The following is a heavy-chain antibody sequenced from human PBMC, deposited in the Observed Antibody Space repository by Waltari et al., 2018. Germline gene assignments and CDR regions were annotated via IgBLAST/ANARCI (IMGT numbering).Heavy chain of an antibody. CDR2: VSSSSSTI. D-gene: IGHD3-10*01. J-gene: IGHJ4*02. CDR1: GFTFSSYS. V-gene: IGHV3-48*04. CDR3: ARVLSGDFDY. Sequence: EVQLVESGGGLVQPGGSLRLSCAASGFTFSSYSMNWVRQAPGKGLEWVSYVSSSSSTIYYADSVKGRFTISRDNAKNSLYLQMNSLRAEDTAVYYCARVLSGDFDYWGQGTLVTVSS.